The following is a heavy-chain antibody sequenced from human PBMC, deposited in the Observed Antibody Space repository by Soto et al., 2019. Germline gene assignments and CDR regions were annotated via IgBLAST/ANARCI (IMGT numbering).Heavy chain of an antibody. CDR3: AGDMTTVTTRAFDI. D-gene: IGHD4-17*01. J-gene: IGHJ3*02. CDR1: GYTFTSYY. Sequence: ASVKVSCKASGYTFTSYYMHWVRQAPGQGLDWMGCIIAYNGNTNYAQKLQGRVTMTTDTSTSTAYMELRSLRSDDTAVYYCAGDMTTVTTRAFDIWGQGTMVTVSS. V-gene: IGHV1-18*04. CDR2: IIAYNGNT.